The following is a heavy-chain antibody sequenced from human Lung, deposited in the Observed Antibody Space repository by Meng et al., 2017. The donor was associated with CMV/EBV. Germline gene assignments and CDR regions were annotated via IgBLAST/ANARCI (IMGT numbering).Heavy chain of an antibody. D-gene: IGHD3-9*01. CDR3: ARTRFFDWLLYPFDY. CDR2: ISSSGSTI. V-gene: IGHV3-48*03. CDR1: GFTFSSYE. J-gene: IGHJ4*02. Sequence: GGSLRLXCAASGFTFSSYEMNWVRQAPGKGLEWVSYISSSGSTIYYADSVKGRFTISRDNAKNSLYLQMNSLRAEDTAVYYCARTRFFDWLLYPFDYWGKGTLITVSS.